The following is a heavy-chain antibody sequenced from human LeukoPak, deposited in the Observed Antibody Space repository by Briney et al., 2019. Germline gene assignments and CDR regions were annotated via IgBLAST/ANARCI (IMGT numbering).Heavy chain of an antibody. Sequence: PGGSLRLSCVASGFTFDEYAMHWVRHAPGKGLEWVSGISWNSDDIGYADSVKGRFTISRDNAKNTLYLQMHSLRAEDTAVYYCASSFYDPRSGYHDALDVWGLGTTVTVSS. CDR2: ISWNSDDI. J-gene: IGHJ3*01. V-gene: IGHV3-9*01. D-gene: IGHD3-3*01. CDR3: ASSFYDPRSGYHDALDV. CDR1: GFTFDEYA.